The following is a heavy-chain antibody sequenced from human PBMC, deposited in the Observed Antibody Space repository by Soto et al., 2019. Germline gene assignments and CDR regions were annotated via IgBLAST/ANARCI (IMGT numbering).Heavy chain of an antibody. V-gene: IGHV3-30*18. J-gene: IGHJ6*02. Sequence: QVQLEESGGGVVQPGRSLRLSCAASGFTFSSYGMHWVRQAPGKGLEWVALISYDGSNKYYADSVKGRFTISRDNSKNTLYLQMNSLRADDTAVYYCAKGTENYVWAFGMDVWGQGTTVTVSS. D-gene: IGHD3-16*01. CDR1: GFTFSSYG. CDR3: AKGTENYVWAFGMDV. CDR2: ISYDGSNK.